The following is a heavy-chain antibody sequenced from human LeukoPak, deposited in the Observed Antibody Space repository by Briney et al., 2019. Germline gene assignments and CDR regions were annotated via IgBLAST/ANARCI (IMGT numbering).Heavy chain of an antibody. CDR2: IYPGDSDT. V-gene: IGHV5-51*01. CDR3: ARPNYDSSLY. Sequence: GESLQISCQGSGSSFTSYWIGWVRQMPGKGLEWMGIIYPGDSDTRYSPSFQGQVTISADKSISTAYLQWSSLKASDTAMYYCARPNYDSSLYWGQGTLVTVSS. CDR1: GSSFTSYW. D-gene: IGHD3-22*01. J-gene: IGHJ4*02.